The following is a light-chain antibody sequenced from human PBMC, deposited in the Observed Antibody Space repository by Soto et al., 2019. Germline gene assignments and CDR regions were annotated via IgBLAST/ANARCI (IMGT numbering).Light chain of an antibody. CDR2: AAS. Sequence: AIQMTQSPSSLSASVGDRVTITCRASQGIRNYLGWYQQKPGKAPKLLIYAASILQSGVPSRFSGSGSATDFTLTISSLQPEDFATYYCLQDYNYPWTFGQGTKVDIK. CDR3: LQDYNYPWT. J-gene: IGKJ1*01. CDR1: QGIRNY. V-gene: IGKV1-6*01.